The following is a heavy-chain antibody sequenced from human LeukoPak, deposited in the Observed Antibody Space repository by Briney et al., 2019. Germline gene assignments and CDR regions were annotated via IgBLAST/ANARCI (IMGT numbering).Heavy chain of an antibody. CDR2: IYHSGST. V-gene: IGHV4-4*02. CDR3: ARNYCGGDCSLTFDY. CDR1: GGSISSSNW. D-gene: IGHD2-21*02. Sequence: ETLSLTCAVSGGSISSSNWWSWVRQPPGKGLEWIGEIYHSGSTNYNPSHKSRVTISVDKSKNQFSLKLSSVTAADTAVYYCARNYCGGDCSLTFDYWGQGTLVTVSS. J-gene: IGHJ4*02.